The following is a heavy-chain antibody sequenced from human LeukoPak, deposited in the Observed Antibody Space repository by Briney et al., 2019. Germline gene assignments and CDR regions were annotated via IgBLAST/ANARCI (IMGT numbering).Heavy chain of an antibody. CDR2: INPNSGGT. V-gene: IGHV1-2*02. Sequence: ASVKVSCKASGYTFTGYYMHWVRQAPGQGLEWMGWINPNSGGTNYAQKFQGRVTMTRETSISTSSMELSSLKPDDTAVYYCAKAGIVVVPAAIQYYYYYYMDVWGKGTTVTISS. J-gene: IGHJ6*03. D-gene: IGHD2-2*01. CDR1: GYTFTGYY. CDR3: AKAGIVVVPAAIQYYYYYYMDV.